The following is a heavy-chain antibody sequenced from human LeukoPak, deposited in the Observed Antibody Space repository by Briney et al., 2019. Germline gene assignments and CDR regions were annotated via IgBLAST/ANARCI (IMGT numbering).Heavy chain of an antibody. CDR3: ARMTTVTTGYFDY. V-gene: IGHV4-39*01. CDR1: GGSVSSSSYY. D-gene: IGHD4-17*01. Sequence: PSETLPLTCTVSGGSVSSSSYYWGWVRQPPGKGLEWIGSFHYSGSTYYNPSLKSRVTISGDTSKNQFSLKLSSVTAADTAVYYCARMTTVTTGYFDYWGQGTLVTVSS. CDR2: FHYSGST. J-gene: IGHJ4*02.